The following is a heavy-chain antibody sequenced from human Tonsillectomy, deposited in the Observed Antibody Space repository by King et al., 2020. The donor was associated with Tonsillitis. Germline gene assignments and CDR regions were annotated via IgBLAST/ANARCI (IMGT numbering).Heavy chain of an antibody. CDR2: INPRTGDT. Sequence: QLVQSGADLKKPGASVKVSCKASGYFFTDYYIHWVRQAPGQGLEWMGTINPRTGDTAYAQKFQGRVTVTRDTFITTTYMELSRLRSDDAALYYCARGELNIFSIDSWGQGSLVTVSS. CDR1: GYFFTDYY. J-gene: IGHJ4*02. D-gene: IGHD3-9*01. V-gene: IGHV1-2*02. CDR3: ARGELNIFSIDS.